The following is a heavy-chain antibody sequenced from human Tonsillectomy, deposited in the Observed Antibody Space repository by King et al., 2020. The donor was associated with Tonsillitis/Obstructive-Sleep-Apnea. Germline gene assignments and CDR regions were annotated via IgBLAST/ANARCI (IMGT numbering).Heavy chain of an antibody. Sequence: LQLQESGPGLVKPSETLSLTCTVSGGSISSYYWSWIRQPPEKGLEWIGYIYYSGSTNYNPSLKSRVTISVDTSKNQFSLKLSSVTAADTAVYYCARAPSISTSLAFDIWGQGTMVTVSS. CDR2: IYYSGST. V-gene: IGHV4-59*01. CDR1: GGSISSYY. J-gene: IGHJ3*02. CDR3: ARAPSISTSLAFDI. D-gene: IGHD6-6*01.